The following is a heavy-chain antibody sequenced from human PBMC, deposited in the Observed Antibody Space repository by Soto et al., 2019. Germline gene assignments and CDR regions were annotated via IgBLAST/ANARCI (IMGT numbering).Heavy chain of an antibody. J-gene: IGHJ3*02. CDR2: ISGSGGST. CDR3: AKGGPGYYDILTGLDAFDI. D-gene: IGHD3-9*01. Sequence: GGSLRLSCAASGFTFSSYAMSWVRQAPGKGLEWVSAISGSGGSTYYADSVKGRFTISRDNSKNTLYLQMNSLRAEDTAVYYCAKGGPGYYDILTGLDAFDIWGQGTMVTVSS. CDR1: GFTFSSYA. V-gene: IGHV3-23*01.